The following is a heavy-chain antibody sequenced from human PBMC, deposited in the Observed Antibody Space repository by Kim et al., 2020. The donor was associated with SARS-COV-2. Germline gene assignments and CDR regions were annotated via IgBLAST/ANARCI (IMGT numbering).Heavy chain of an antibody. D-gene: IGHD3-22*01. CDR2: IYYSGST. CDR1: GGSISSSSYY. CDR3: AIDYYYDSSGSHIPI. Sequence: SETLSLTCTVSGGSISSSSYYWGWIRQPPGKGLEWIGSIYYSGSTYYNPSLKSRVTISVDTSKNQFSLKLSSVTAADTAVYYCAIDYYYDSSGSHIPIWGQGTMVTVSS. J-gene: IGHJ3*02. V-gene: IGHV4-39*02.